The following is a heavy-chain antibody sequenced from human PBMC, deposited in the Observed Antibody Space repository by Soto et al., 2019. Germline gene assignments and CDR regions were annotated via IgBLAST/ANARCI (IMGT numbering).Heavy chain of an antibody. CDR1: GYSFTSYW. Sequence: PGESLKISCKGSGYSFTSYWISWVRQMPGKGLEWMGRIDPSDSYTNYSPSFQGHVTISADKSISTAYLQWSSLKASDTAMYYCASGYDSYHYYGMDVWGQGTTVTVSS. CDR3: ASGYDSYHYYGMDV. V-gene: IGHV5-10-1*01. D-gene: IGHD5-12*01. CDR2: IDPSDSYT. J-gene: IGHJ6*02.